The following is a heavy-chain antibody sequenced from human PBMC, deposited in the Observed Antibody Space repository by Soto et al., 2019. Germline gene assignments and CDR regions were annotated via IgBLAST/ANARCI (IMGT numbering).Heavy chain of an antibody. CDR3: ANFLRPTLRWAYFDY. D-gene: IGHD3-16*01. CDR1: GFTFSSYA. Sequence: EVQLLESGGGLVQPGGSLRLSCAASGFTFSSYAMSWVRQAPGKGLEWVSAISGSGGSTYYADSVKGRFTISRDNSKNTLYLQMNSLRAEDTAVYYCANFLRPTLRWAYFDYWGQGTLVTVSS. J-gene: IGHJ4*02. V-gene: IGHV3-23*01. CDR2: ISGSGGST.